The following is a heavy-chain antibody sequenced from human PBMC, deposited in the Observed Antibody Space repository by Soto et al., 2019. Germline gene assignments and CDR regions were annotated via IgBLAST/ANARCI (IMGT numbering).Heavy chain of an antibody. CDR1: GFTFSSYG. Sequence: QVQLVESGGGVVQPGRSLRLSCAASGFTFSSYGMHWVRQAPGKGLEWVAVISYDGSNKYYADSVKGRFTISRDNSKNTLYLQMNSLRAEDTAVYYCAKDRGDYGDAFDIWGQGPMVTVSS. D-gene: IGHD4-17*01. CDR2: ISYDGSNK. CDR3: AKDRGDYGDAFDI. V-gene: IGHV3-30*18. J-gene: IGHJ3*02.